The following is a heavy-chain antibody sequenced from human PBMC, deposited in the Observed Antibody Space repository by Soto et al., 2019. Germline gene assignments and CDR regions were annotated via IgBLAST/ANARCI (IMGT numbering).Heavy chain of an antibody. D-gene: IGHD3-22*01. V-gene: IGHV1-2*04. CDR2: INPNSGGT. Sequence: ASVKVSCKASGYTFTGCYMHWVRQAPGQGLEWMGWINPNSGGTNYAQKFQGWVTMTRDTSISTAYMELSRLRSDDTAVYYCTMYYYDSSADQAYFQHWGQGTLVTVSS. CDR3: TMYYYDSSADQAYFQH. J-gene: IGHJ1*01. CDR1: GYTFTGCY.